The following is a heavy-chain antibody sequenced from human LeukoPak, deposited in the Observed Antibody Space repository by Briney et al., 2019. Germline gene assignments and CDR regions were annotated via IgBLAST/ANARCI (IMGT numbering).Heavy chain of an antibody. CDR3: ASIRGSDILTSYYVWGSGWYFDY. J-gene: IGHJ4*02. CDR2: INHSGST. D-gene: IGHD3-9*01. V-gene: IGHV4-34*01. CDR1: GGSFSGYY. Sequence: SETLSLTCAVYGGSFSGYYWSWIRQPPGKGLEWIGEINHSGSTNYNPSLKSRVTISVDTSKNQFSLKLSSVTAADTAVYYCASIRGSDILTSYYVWGSGWYFDYWGQGTLVTVSS.